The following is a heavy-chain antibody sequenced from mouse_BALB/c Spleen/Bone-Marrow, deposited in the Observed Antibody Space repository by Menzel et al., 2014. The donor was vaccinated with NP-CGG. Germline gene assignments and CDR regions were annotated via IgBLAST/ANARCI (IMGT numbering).Heavy chain of an antibody. J-gene: IGHJ1*01. Sequence: EVQLHQSRPDLVKPGASVKISRKASGHSFTGYYMHWVKQSHGKSLEWIGRVNPNNGGTSYNQKFKGKAILTVDKSSSTAYMELRSLTSYDSAVYYWARGYGNYWYFDFWGAGTTVTASS. V-gene: IGHV1-22*01. CDR2: VNPNNGGT. CDR1: GHSFTGYY. D-gene: IGHD2-1*01. CDR3: ARGYGNYWYFDF.